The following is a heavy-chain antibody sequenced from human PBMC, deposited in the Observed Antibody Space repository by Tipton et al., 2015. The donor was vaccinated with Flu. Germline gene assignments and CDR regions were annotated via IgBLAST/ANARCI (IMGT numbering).Heavy chain of an antibody. J-gene: IGHJ4*02. CDR1: GGSISSHY. CDR2: MYTSGST. Sequence: TLSLTCSVSGGSISSHYWSWIRQPAGRGLEWIGRMYTSGSTNYNPSLKSRVTMSVDTSKNQFSLNLTSVTAADTAVYYCARSGSKGSSPDYWGQGTLVTVSS. CDR3: ARSGSKGSSPDY. V-gene: IGHV4-4*07. D-gene: IGHD6-13*01.